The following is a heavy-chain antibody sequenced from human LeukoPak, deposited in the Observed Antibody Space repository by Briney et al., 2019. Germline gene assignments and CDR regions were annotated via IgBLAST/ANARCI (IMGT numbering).Heavy chain of an antibody. CDR1: GFTFSDYE. CDR3: ARQSGYYHIDY. V-gene: IGHV3-48*03. Sequence: GGSLRLSCATSGFTFSDYEMNWVCQVPGKGLEWLSYISSGGRSIYYTDSVKGRFTISRDNAKDSLLLQMNSLRAEDTALYYCARQSGYYHIDYWGQGTLVTVSS. J-gene: IGHJ4*02. D-gene: IGHD1-26*01. CDR2: ISSGGRSI.